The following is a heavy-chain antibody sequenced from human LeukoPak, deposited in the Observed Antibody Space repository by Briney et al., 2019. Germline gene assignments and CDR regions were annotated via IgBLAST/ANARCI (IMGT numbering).Heavy chain of an antibody. V-gene: IGHV1-69*13. D-gene: IGHD1-26*01. CDR3: AREGGGSYQSAYYFDY. Sequence: ASVKVSCKASGGTFSSYAISWVRQAPGQGLEWMGGIIPIFGTANYAQKFQGRVTITADESTSTAYMELSSLRSEDTAVYYCAREGGGSYQSAYYFDYWGQGTLVTVSS. J-gene: IGHJ4*02. CDR2: IIPIFGTA. CDR1: GGTFSSYA.